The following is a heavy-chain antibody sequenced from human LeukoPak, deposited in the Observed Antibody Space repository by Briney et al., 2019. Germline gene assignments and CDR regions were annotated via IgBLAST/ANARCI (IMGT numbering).Heavy chain of an antibody. D-gene: IGHD6-6*01. CDR1: GGTFSSYA. CDR2: IIPIFGTA. CDR3: AGGYSSSSDPSLYYFDY. J-gene: IGHJ4*02. V-gene: IGHV1-69*05. Sequence: SVKVSCKASGGTFSSYAISWVRQAPGQGLEWMGGIIPIFGTANYAQKFQGRVTITTDESTSTAYMELSSLRSEDTAVYYCAGGYSSSSDPSLYYFDYWGQGTLVTVSS.